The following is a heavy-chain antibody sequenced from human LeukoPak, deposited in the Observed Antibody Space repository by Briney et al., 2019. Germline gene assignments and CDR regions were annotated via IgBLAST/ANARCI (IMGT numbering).Heavy chain of an antibody. D-gene: IGHD6-13*01. CDR3: ARGVYDAFDI. CDR1: GFTFSSYS. V-gene: IGHV3-48*04. J-gene: IGHJ3*02. Sequence: PGGSLRLSCAASGFTFSSYSMNWVRQAPGKGLEWVSYISSSSSTIYYADSVKGRFTVSRDTAKNSLYLQMNNLRAGDTAVYYCARGVYDAFDIWGQGTLVTVSS. CDR2: ISSSSSTI.